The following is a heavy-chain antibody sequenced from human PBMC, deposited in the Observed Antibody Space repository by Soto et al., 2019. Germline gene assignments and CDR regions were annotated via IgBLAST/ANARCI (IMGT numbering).Heavy chain of an antibody. V-gene: IGHV6-1*01. Sequence: SQTLSLTCAISVDGVSCNSAAWNWIRLSPSRGLEWLARTYYRSRWYNDYAVSVRSRITVNPDTSKNQFSLQLTSVTPEDTAVYYCAGTTSHQWYYMDVWGKGTTVTVSS. D-gene: IGHD1-7*01. J-gene: IGHJ6*03. CDR1: VDGVSCNSAA. CDR2: TYYRSRWYN. CDR3: AGTTSHQWYYMDV.